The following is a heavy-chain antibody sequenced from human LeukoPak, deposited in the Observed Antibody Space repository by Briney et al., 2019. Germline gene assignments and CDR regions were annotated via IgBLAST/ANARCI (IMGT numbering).Heavy chain of an antibody. J-gene: IGHJ4*02. CDR3: ARPKAYCSSTSCYTSWYFDF. CDR1: GGSISSSSYY. CDR2: IYYSGST. Sequence: PSETLSLTCPVSGGSISSSSYYWGWIRQPPGKGLEWIGSIYYSGSTYYNPSLKSRVTISADTSKNQFSLKLSSVTAADTAVYYCARPKAYCSSTSCYTSWYFDFWGQGTLVTVSP. D-gene: IGHD2-2*02. V-gene: IGHV4-39*01.